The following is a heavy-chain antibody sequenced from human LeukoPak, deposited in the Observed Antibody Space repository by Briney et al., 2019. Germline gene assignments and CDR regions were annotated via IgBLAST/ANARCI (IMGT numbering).Heavy chain of an antibody. CDR2: INSDGINT. CDR1: GFTFSNYW. CDR3: ARDLGQYYDTSDNWFDP. J-gene: IGHJ5*02. Sequence: LSLTCAASGFTFSNYWMHWVRQAPGKGLVWVSRINSDGINTSYADSVKGRFTISRDNAKNTLNLQMNSLRAEDTAVYYCARDLGQYYDTSDNWFDPWGQGTLVTVSS. V-gene: IGHV3-74*01. D-gene: IGHD3-22*01.